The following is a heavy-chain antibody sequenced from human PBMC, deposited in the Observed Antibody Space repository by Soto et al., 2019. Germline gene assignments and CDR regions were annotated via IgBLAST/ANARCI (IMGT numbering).Heavy chain of an antibody. D-gene: IGHD7-27*01. CDR3: ARWSRNWGPFDY. V-gene: IGHV1-46*01. J-gene: IGHJ4*02. CDR2: INPSGGST. CDR1: GYTFTSYY. Sequence: QVQRVQSGAEVKKPGSSVKVSCKASGYTFTSYYIHWVRQAPGQGLEWMGIINPSGGSTSYAQKFQGRVTMTRDTSTSTVYIELSSLRCEDTAVYYCARWSRNWGPFDYWGQGTLVTVSS.